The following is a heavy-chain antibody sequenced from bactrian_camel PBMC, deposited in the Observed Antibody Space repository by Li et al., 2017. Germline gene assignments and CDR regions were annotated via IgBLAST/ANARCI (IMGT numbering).Heavy chain of an antibody. J-gene: IGHJ6*01. CDR1: GYTARRFC. Sequence: HVQLVESGGGSVQAGGSLRLSCVFSGYTARRFCMGWFRQAPGKEREGVATIDKDGTTTYADSVKGRFTISRDSAKNTLWLQMNNLRVDDTAIYYCAAAIPGGQWWMCGNTQGDFDYWGQGTQVTVS. V-gene: IGHV3S53*01. CDR3: AAAIPGGQWWMCGNTQGDFDY. D-gene: IGHD2*01. CDR2: IDKDGTT.